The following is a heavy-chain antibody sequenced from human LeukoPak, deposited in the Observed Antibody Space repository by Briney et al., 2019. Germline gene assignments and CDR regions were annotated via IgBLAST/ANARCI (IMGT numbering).Heavy chain of an antibody. J-gene: IGHJ4*02. CDR1: GVYW. V-gene: IGHV3-7*01. CDR2: INQDGSVI. D-gene: IGHD2-8*02. Sequence: GGSLRLSCAVSGVYWMSWVRQAPGKGLEWVANINQDGSVIYYVDPVKGRFTISRDNAKSSLYLQMNSLRAEDTGVYYCATSSGAPGNMWGQGTLVTVSS. CDR3: ATSSGAPGNM.